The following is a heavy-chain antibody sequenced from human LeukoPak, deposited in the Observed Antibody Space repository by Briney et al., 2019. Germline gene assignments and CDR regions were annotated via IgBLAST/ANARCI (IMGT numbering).Heavy chain of an antibody. CDR2: IIPIFGTA. CDR1: GGTFSSYA. D-gene: IGHD6-13*01. J-gene: IGHJ4*02. Sequence: SVKVSCKASGGTFSSYAISWVRQAPGQGLQWMGGIIPIFGTANYAQKFQGRVTITADESTSTAYMELSSLRSEDTAVYYCARTTRIAAAGYVYWGQGTLVTVSS. CDR3: ARTTRIAAAGYVY. V-gene: IGHV1-69*13.